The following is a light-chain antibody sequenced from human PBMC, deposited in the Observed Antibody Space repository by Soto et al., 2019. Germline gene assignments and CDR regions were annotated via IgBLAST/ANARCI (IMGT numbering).Light chain of an antibody. J-gene: IGKJ2*01. V-gene: IGKV3-20*01. CDR1: QSISSSY. CDR2: GAS. Sequence: EIVVTQSPGTLSLSPGERATLSCRASQSISSSYLAWYQQKPGQAPRLLIYGASSRATGIPDRFSGSGSGTDFTLTISRLEPEDFAVYYCQQYDNSPYTFGQGTKLEIK. CDR3: QQYDNSPYT.